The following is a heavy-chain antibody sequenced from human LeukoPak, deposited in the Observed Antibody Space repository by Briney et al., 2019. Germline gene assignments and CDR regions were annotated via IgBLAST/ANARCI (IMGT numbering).Heavy chain of an antibody. CDR1: GFTFSNYW. D-gene: IGHD3-22*01. V-gene: IGHV3-7*01. CDR2: IKQDGSKK. J-gene: IGHJ3*02. CDR3: ARDWRDSSGKFPNDAFDI. Sequence: PGGSLRLSCAASGFTFSNYWMSWVRQAPGKGLEWVANIKQDGSKKYYVDSVKGRFTISRDNAKNSLYLQMNSLRAEDTAVYYCARDWRDSSGKFPNDAFDIWGQGTMVTVSS.